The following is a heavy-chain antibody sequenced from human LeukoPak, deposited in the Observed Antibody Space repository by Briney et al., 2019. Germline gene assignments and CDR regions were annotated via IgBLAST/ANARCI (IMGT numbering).Heavy chain of an antibody. J-gene: IGHJ4*02. CDR1: GGSFSGYY. CDR3: ARGAAVAGTDY. CDR2: INHSGST. Sequence: SETLSLTCAVYGGSFSGYYCSWIRQPPGKGLEWIGEINHSGSTNYNPSLKSRVTLSVDTSKNQFSLKLSSVTAADTAVYYCARGAAVAGTDYWGQGTLVTVSS. D-gene: IGHD6-19*01. V-gene: IGHV4-34*01.